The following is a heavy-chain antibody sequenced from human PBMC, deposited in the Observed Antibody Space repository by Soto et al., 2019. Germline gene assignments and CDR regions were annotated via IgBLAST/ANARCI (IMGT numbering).Heavy chain of an antibody. CDR1: GFTFNNFA. CDR2: ISYDGTYK. J-gene: IGHJ6*02. D-gene: IGHD5-12*01. Sequence: RLSCAASGFTFNNFAMHWVRQAPGKGLEWVAFISYDGTYKYYADSVRGRFTVYRDNSKSTLFLQMNSLKFEDTAVYVCANEVDVAFSSLQYGMDVWGQGTTVTVS. V-gene: IGHV3-30*14. CDR3: ANEVDVAFSSLQYGMDV.